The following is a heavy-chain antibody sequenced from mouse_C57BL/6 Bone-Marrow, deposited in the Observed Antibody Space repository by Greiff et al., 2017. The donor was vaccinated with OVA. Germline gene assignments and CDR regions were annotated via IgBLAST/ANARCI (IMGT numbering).Heavy chain of an antibody. Sequence: EVKVVESGGGLVQSGRSLRLSCATSGFTFSDFYMEWVRQAPGKGLEWIAASRNKANDYTTEYSASVKGRFIVSRDTSQSILYLQMNALRAEDTAIYYCARDYYGSSLGFAYWGQGTLVTVSA. D-gene: IGHD1-1*01. V-gene: IGHV7-1*01. CDR2: SRNKANDYTT. CDR1: GFTFSDFY. CDR3: ARDYYGSSLGFAY. J-gene: IGHJ3*01.